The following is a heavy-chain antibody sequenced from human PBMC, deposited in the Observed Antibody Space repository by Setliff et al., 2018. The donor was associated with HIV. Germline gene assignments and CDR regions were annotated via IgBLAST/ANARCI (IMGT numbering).Heavy chain of an antibody. CDR3: AKDLKRYSGSFSLDY. CDR1: GFTFSSYA. J-gene: IGHJ4*02. V-gene: IGHV3-23*01. D-gene: IGHD1-26*01. Sequence: GGSLRLSCAASGFTFSSYAMSWVRQAPGKGLEWVSGISAGGGNTYYGDSVKGRLTISRDNSKNTLYLQMNSLRAEDTAVFYCAKDLKRYSGSFSLDYWGQGTLVTVSS. CDR2: ISAGGGNT.